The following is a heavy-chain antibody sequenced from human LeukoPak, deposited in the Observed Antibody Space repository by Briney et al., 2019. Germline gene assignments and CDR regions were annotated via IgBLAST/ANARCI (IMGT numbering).Heavy chain of an antibody. Sequence: SETLSLTCAAYGGXFSGYHWSWIRQPPGKGLEWIGEINHSGSTKYNPSLKSRVTISVDTSSNQFSLKVSSVTAADTAVYYCARGWLQFSFDYWGQGTLVTVSS. CDR1: GGXFSGYH. CDR3: ARGWLQFSFDY. J-gene: IGHJ4*02. V-gene: IGHV4-34*01. D-gene: IGHD5-24*01. CDR2: INHSGST.